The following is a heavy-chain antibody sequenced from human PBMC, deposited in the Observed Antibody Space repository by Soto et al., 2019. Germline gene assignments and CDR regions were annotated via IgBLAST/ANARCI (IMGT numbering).Heavy chain of an antibody. J-gene: IGHJ4*02. Sequence: EVQLVESGGRLVQPGRSLRLSCVGTGLNFDDFAMHWVRQATGKGLEWVSGITWNSRVLAYADSVKGRFTISRDNARNSLYLQMGSLRDEDTALYYCAKGRYDFWSPYYFDSWGQGTLVTVSS. CDR2: ITWNSRVL. CDR1: GLNFDDFA. D-gene: IGHD3-3*01. V-gene: IGHV3-9*01. CDR3: AKGRYDFWSPYYFDS.